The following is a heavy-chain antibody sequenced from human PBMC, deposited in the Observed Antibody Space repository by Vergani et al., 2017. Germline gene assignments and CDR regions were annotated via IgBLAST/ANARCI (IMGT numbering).Heavy chain of an antibody. J-gene: IGHJ6*02. CDR2: INGRGSNP. CDR3: ARVPVYDPFDEMPHYGMNV. V-gene: IGHV3-23*01. CDR1: GLTFRGYA. D-gene: IGHD5/OR15-5a*01. Sequence: DVQLLESGGGQVQPGGSLRLSCVASGLTFRGYAMNWVRPIPGKAPEWVPAINGRGSNPYYADPVKGRFTISRDDSRGEVYLQMSSLRADDTAVYFCARVPVYDPFDEMPHYGMNVWVRGTTVTVS.